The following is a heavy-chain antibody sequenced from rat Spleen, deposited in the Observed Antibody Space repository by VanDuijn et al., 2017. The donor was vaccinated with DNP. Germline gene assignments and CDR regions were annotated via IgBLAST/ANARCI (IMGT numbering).Heavy chain of an antibody. CDR3: SRAYTTDYWYFDF. CDR2: ISTSGSRT. Sequence: EVQLVESGGGLVQPGRSLKLSCAASGFTFSNYYMAWVRQAPTKGLEWVATISTSGSRTYYPDSVKGRFTISRDNAKSSLYLQMNSLKSEDTATYYCSRAYTTDYWYFDFWGPGTMVTVSS. CDR1: GFTFSNYY. V-gene: IGHV5-25*01. J-gene: IGHJ1*01. D-gene: IGHD1-6*01.